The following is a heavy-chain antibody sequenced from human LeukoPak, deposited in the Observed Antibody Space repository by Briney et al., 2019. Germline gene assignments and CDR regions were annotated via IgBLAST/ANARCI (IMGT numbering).Heavy chain of an antibody. V-gene: IGHV1-2*02. CDR3: ARGQILENYYYYYMDV. J-gene: IGHJ6*03. D-gene: IGHD3-3*01. Sequence: GSVKVSCKASGYPFTGYYIHWVRQAPGQGREWMGWINPNSGGTKYAQKFQGRVTMARDTSISTAYMELSSLRSEDTAVYYCARGQILENYYYYYMDVWGKGTTVTVSS. CDR1: GYPFTGYY. CDR2: INPNSGGT.